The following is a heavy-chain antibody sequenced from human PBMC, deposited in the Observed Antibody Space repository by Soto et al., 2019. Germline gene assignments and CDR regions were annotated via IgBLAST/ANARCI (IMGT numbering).Heavy chain of an antibody. J-gene: IGHJ4*02. V-gene: IGHV1-18*01. CDR3: APHTFDPGMPSGY. CDR2: IGGYKGNT. D-gene: IGHD2-2*01. Sequence: QVQLVQSGAEVREPGASVKVSCKASGYTFTNYGVSCVRQAPGQGLEWMGWIGGYKGNTNYAPKLQGRVTVTTATSTSTAYMELRSLRSDDTAVYYCAPHTFDPGMPSGYWGQGTLVTVSS. CDR1: GYTFTNYG.